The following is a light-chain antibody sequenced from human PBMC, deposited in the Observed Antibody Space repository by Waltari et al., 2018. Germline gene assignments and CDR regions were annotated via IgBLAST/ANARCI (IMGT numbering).Light chain of an antibody. Sequence: DIQMTQSPSSLSASVGDRVTITSRASQSISSYLNLYQQKPGKAPKLLIYAASSLQSGVPSRFSGSGSGTDFTLTISSLQPEDFATYYCQQSYSTPYTFGQGTKLEIK. CDR1: QSISSY. CDR3: QQSYSTPYT. J-gene: IGKJ2*01. V-gene: IGKV1-39*01. CDR2: AAS.